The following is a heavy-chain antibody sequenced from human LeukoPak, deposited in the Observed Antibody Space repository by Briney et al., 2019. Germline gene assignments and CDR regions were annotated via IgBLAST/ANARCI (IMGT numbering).Heavy chain of an antibody. CDR1: GFTLINHY. V-gene: IGHV3-7*01. CDR2: TGPHGSE. J-gene: IGHJ4*02. D-gene: IGHD2-15*01. Sequence: GGSLRLSCTASGFTLINHYMTWVRQPPAKGLEWVANTGPHGSEYVDSVRGRFTVSRDNAKNSMSLQMDSLRVEDTAVYYCARCSGRTCLQMSPLDCWGQGALVTVSS. CDR3: ARCSGRTCLQMSPLDC.